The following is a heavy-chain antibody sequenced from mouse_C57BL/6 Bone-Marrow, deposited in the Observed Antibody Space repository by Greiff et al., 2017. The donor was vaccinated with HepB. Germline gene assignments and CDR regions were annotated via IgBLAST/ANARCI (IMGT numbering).Heavy chain of an antibody. J-gene: IGHJ4*01. CDR3: ARHDGKALYYAMDY. CDR1: GFTFSDYY. D-gene: IGHD1-1*01. V-gene: IGHV5-12*01. Sequence: EVKVEESGGGLVQPGGSLKLSCAASGFTFSDYYMYWVRQTPEKRLEWVAYISNGGGSTYYPDTVKGRFTISRDNAKNTLYLQMSRLKSEDTAMYYCARHDGKALYYAMDYWGQGTSVTVSS. CDR2: ISNGGGST.